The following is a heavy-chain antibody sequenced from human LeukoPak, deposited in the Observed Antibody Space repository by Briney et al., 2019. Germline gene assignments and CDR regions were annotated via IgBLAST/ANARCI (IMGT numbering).Heavy chain of an antibody. CDR2: ISSSGRTI. CDR3: AREGTVGYYFDY. D-gene: IGHD1-1*01. J-gene: IGHJ4*02. Sequence: PGGSLRLSCAASGFTFNNCEMNWVRQAPGKGLEWISYISSSGRTIFYADSVKGRFTISRDNARNSLYLQMNSLRAEDTAVYYCAREGTVGYYFDYWGQGTLVTLSS. V-gene: IGHV3-48*03. CDR1: GFTFNNCE.